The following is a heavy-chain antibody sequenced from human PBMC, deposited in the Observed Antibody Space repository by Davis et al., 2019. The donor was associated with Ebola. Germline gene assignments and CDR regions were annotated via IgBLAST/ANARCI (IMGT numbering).Heavy chain of an antibody. CDR3: ARTNIVVVTSVGENYRYYFDS. CDR2: IKQDGSEK. V-gene: IGHV3-7*01. D-gene: IGHD2-21*02. CDR1: GFTFSSYW. J-gene: IGHJ4*02. Sequence: GESLKISCAASGFTFSSYWMSWVRQAPGKGLEWVANIKQDGSEKYYVDSVKGRFTISRDNAKNTLYLQMDSLRAEDTAFYYCARTNIVVVTSVGENYRYYFDSWGQGTLVTVSS.